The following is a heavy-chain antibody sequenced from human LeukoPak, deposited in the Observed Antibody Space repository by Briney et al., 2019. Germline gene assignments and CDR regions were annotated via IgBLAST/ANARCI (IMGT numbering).Heavy chain of an antibody. CDR2: IIPILGIA. CDR1: GGTFSSYA. Sequence: ASVKVSCKASGGTFSSYAISWVRQAPGQGLEWMGRIIPILGIANYAQKFQGRVMITADKSTSTAYMELSSLRSEDTAVYYCARGRSTYDFWSGYPPYNWFDPWGQGTLVTVSS. CDR3: ARGRSTYDFWSGYPPYNWFDP. V-gene: IGHV1-69*04. J-gene: IGHJ5*02. D-gene: IGHD3-3*01.